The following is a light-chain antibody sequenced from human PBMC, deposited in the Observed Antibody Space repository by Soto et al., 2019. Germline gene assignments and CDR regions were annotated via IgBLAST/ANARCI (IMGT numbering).Light chain of an antibody. CDR3: AAWDDSLSGPV. Sequence: QCVLTQPPSASGTPGQRVTISCSGSSSNIGSNYVYWYQQLPGTAPKLLIYSNNQRPSGVPDRFSGSKSGTSASLAISGLRSEDEADYYCAAWDDSLSGPVFGGGTQLTVL. CDR2: SNN. J-gene: IGLJ2*01. CDR1: SSNIGSNY. V-gene: IGLV1-47*02.